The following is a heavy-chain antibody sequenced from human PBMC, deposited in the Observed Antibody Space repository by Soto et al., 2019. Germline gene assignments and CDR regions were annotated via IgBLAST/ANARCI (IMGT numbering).Heavy chain of an antibody. J-gene: IGHJ5*01. CDR2: ISGGGSTT. Sequence: VGSLRLSCATSGFMFGSYAMNWVRQAPGKGLEWVSVISGGGSTTNYADSVRGRFTTSRDSSTDTVYLQMYSLRVEDTAVYYCAKARKYSSPYDSWGQGTLVTVSS. CDR3: AKARKYSSPYDS. V-gene: IGHV3-23*01. D-gene: IGHD6-19*01. CDR1: GFMFGSYA.